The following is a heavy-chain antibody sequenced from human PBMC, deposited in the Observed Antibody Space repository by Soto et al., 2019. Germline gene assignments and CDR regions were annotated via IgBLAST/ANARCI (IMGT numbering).Heavy chain of an antibody. CDR2: ISARGGST. Sequence: EVQLLESGGGLVQPGGSLRLSCAASGFTFSSYAMGWVRQAPGKGLEWVSAISARGGSTYYADSVRGRFTISRDNSMNTVYLQVNSLRAEDTAVYFCAKVHCGGGSCYIPYYFDYWGQGTLVTVSS. CDR3: AKVHCGGGSCYIPYYFDY. D-gene: IGHD2-15*01. CDR1: GFTFSSYA. J-gene: IGHJ4*02. V-gene: IGHV3-23*01.